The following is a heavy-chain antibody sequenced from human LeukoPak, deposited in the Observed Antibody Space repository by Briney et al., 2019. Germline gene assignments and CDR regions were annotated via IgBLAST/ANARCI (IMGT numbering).Heavy chain of an antibody. D-gene: IGHD4-23*01. CDR3: ATDDYGGNSGSNY. CDR1: GFTFSSYA. J-gene: IGHJ4*02. Sequence: GGSLRPSCAASGFTFSSYAMHWVRQAPGKGLEWVAVISYDGSNKYYADSVKGRFTISRDNSKNTLYLQMNSLRAEDTAVYYCATDDYGGNSGSNYWGQGTLVTVSS. CDR2: ISYDGSNK. V-gene: IGHV3-30-3*01.